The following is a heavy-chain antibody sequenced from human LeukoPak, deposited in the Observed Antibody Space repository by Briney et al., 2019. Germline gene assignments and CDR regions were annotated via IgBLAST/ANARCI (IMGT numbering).Heavy chain of an antibody. CDR3: ARVNDFGDYFDY. V-gene: IGHV3-74*01. CDR1: GFTFSSYW. D-gene: IGHD3-3*01. CDR2: VNTDGSST. J-gene: IGHJ4*02. Sequence: GGSLRLSCAASGFTFSSYWMHWVRQAPGKGLVWVSRVNTDGSSTSYADSVKGRFTISRDNAKNTLYLQMNSLRAEDTAVYYCARVNDFGDYFDYWGQGTLVTVSS.